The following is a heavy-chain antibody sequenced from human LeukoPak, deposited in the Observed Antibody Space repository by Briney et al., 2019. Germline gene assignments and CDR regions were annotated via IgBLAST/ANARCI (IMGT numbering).Heavy chain of an antibody. Sequence: VASVKVSCKASGGTFSSYAISWVRQAPGQGLEWMGGIIPIFGTANYAQKFQGRVTITADESTSTAYMELSSLRSEDTAVYYCARDDGYDSSGYLWNAFDIWGQGTMVTVSS. CDR3: ARDDGYDSSGYLWNAFDI. CDR1: GGTFSSYA. CDR2: IIPIFGTA. V-gene: IGHV1-69*13. J-gene: IGHJ3*02. D-gene: IGHD3-22*01.